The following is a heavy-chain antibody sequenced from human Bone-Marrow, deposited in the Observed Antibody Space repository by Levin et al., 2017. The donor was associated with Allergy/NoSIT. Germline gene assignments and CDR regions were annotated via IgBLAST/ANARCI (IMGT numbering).Heavy chain of an antibody. CDR3: TTDDYGDSGHWYFDL. V-gene: IGHV3-15*01. J-gene: IGHJ2*01. D-gene: IGHD4-17*01. CDR1: GFTFSNAW. Sequence: GESLKFSCAASGFTFSNAWMSWVRQAPGKGLEWVGRIKSKIDGGTTDYAAPVKGRFTISRDDSKNTLYLQMNSLKTEDTAVYYCTTDDYGDSGHWYFDLWGRGTLVTVSS. CDR2: IKSKIDGGTT.